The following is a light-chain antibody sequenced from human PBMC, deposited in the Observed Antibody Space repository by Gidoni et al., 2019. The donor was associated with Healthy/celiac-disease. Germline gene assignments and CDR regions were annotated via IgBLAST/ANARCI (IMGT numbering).Light chain of an antibody. V-gene: IGKV1-39*01. CDR2: AAS. CDR3: QQSYSTPWT. CDR1: QSISSY. Sequence: DIQMTQSPSSLSASVGDRVTITCRASQSISSYLNWYQQKPGKVPKLLIYAASSLQSGVPSRFSGSGSGTDFTLTISSLQPEDFATYYCQQSYSTPWTFXHXTKVXIK. J-gene: IGKJ1*01.